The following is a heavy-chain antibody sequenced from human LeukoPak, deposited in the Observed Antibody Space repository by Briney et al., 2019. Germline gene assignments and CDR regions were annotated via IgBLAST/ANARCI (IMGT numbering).Heavy chain of an antibody. Sequence: SVKVSCKASGGTFSSDTISWVRQAPGQGLEWMGRIIPILGIANYAQKFQGRVTITADKSTSTAYMELSSLRSEGTAVYYCARGTNYYDSRGSFNYWGQGTLVTVSS. CDR3: ARGTNYYDSRGSFNY. D-gene: IGHD3-22*01. CDR1: GGTFSSDT. V-gene: IGHV1-69*02. CDR2: IIPILGIA. J-gene: IGHJ4*02.